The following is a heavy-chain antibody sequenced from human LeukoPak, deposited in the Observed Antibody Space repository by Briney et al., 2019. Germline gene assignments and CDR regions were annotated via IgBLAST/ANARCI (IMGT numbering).Heavy chain of an antibody. CDR2: IRSSSSTI. CDR1: GFTFSSYS. CDR3: ARENGANRQALDV. D-gene: IGHD4/OR15-4a*01. V-gene: IGHV3-48*01. Sequence: GGSLRLSCAASGFTFSSYSMNWVRQAPGKGLEWVSYIRSSSSTIYYADSVKGRFTISRDNAKNSLYLQMNSLRAEDTAVYYCARENGANRQALDVWGPGTRVTVSS. J-gene: IGHJ3*01.